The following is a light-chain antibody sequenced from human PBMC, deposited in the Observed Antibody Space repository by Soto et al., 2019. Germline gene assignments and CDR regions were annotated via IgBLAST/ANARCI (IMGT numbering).Light chain of an antibody. V-gene: IGKV3-11*01. Sequence: EIVLTQSPATLSLSPGDRATLSCRASQSVSRSLTWYQQKPGQAPRLLIYDASTRATGIPPRFSGSGSGTDFTLTISSLEPEDFAVYYCQQRSNWPRGLTFGGGTKVDIK. CDR3: QQRSNWPRGLT. J-gene: IGKJ4*01. CDR1: QSVSRS. CDR2: DAS.